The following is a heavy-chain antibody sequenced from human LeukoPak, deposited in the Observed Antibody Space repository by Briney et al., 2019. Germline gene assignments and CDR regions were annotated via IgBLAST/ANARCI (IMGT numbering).Heavy chain of an antibody. D-gene: IGHD4-17*01. J-gene: IGHJ6*03. CDR3: ATSTVTSQNSHHYIDV. CDR1: GDSINIYY. Sequence: SETLSLTCTASGDSINIYYWSWIRQPAGKGLEWIGRIFTSGNTNYNPSLKSRLTLSVDKSKNQFSLKLNSVTAADTAMYYCATSTVTSQNSHHYIDVWGKGTTVTVSS. CDR2: IFTSGNT. V-gene: IGHV4-4*07.